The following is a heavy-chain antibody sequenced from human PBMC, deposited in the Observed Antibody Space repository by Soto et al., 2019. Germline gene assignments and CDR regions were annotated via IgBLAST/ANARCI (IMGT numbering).Heavy chain of an antibody. CDR2: VNEDGSEG. J-gene: IGHJ4*02. V-gene: IGHV3-7*01. CDR1: GFTFSSYY. CDR3: AKWCAAGSDY. D-gene: IGHD2-8*01. Sequence: EVQLVESGGGLVQPGGSLRLSCAASGFTFSSYYMSWVRQAQGKGLEWVANVNEDGSEGYYVDSVKGRFTVSRDNANNSLYLKMNRLRAKDTAVYYCAKWCAAGSDYWGQGTLVTVSS.